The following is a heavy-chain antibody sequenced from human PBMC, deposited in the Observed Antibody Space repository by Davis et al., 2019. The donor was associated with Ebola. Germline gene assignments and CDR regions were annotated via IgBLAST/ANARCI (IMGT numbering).Heavy chain of an antibody. CDR2: INPNSGGT. Sequence: ASVKVSCKASGYTFTGYYIHWVRQAPGQGLEWMGWINPNSGGTNYAQKFQGRVTMTRDTSISTAYMELSRLRSDDTAVYYCARDLEGRDGSSWSYYYYYMDVWGKGTTVTVS. D-gene: IGHD6-13*01. CDR3: ARDLEGRDGSSWSYYYYYMDV. CDR1: GYTFTGYY. J-gene: IGHJ6*03. V-gene: IGHV1-2*02.